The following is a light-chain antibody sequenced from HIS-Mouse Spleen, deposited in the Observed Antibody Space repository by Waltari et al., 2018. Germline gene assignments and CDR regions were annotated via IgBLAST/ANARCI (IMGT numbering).Light chain of an antibody. CDR1: SSDVGSYNR. CDR2: EVS. J-gene: IGLJ2*01. CDR3: SLSTSSSTLV. V-gene: IGLV2-18*01. Sequence: QSALTQPPSVSGSPGQSVTISCTGTSSDVGSYNRVSWYQQPPGTAPKLMIDEVSNRPAGVPDGFSVSKSGNTASLTISGLQAEDEADYYCSLSTSSSTLVFGGGTKLTVL.